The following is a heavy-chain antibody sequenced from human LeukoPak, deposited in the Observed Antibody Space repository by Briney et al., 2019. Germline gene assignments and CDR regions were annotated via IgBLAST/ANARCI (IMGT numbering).Heavy chain of an antibody. CDR2: ISAYNGNT. V-gene: IGHV1-18*01. Sequence: ASVKVSCKASGYTFTSYGISWVRQAPGQGLEWMGWISAYNGNTSYAQKFQGRVTMTRDMSTSTVYMELSSLRSEDTAVYYCARVEGSSSSGWFDYWGQGTLVTVSS. D-gene: IGHD6-6*01. CDR3: ARVEGSSSSGWFDY. CDR1: GYTFTSYG. J-gene: IGHJ4*02.